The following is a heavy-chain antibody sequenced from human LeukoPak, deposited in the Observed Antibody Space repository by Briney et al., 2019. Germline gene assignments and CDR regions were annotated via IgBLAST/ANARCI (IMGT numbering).Heavy chain of an antibody. Sequence: PGGSLRLSCVASGFTFSSRYMNWIRQSPGKGLEWISYMSSRSGIIYYGGSVKGRFTISRDNAKNSLYLQMNSLRPDDTAVYYCAGGVLEAQGWLQWMGTVYSMDVWGQGTPVTVSS. D-gene: IGHD5-24*01. J-gene: IGHJ6*02. CDR2: MSSRSGII. CDR1: GFTFSSRY. V-gene: IGHV3-11*01. CDR3: AGGVLEAQGWLQWMGTVYSMDV.